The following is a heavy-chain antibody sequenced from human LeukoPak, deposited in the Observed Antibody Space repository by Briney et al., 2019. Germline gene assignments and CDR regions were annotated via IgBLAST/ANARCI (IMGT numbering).Heavy chain of an antibody. Sequence: GGSLRLSCAASGFTFSSYAMHWVRQAPGKGLEWVAVISYDGSNKYYADSVKGRFTISRDNSKNTLYLQMNSLRAEDTAVYYCASYAYYDSSGYDDLLDYWGQGTLVTVSS. CDR2: ISYDGSNK. CDR1: GFTFSSYA. V-gene: IGHV3-30*04. J-gene: IGHJ4*02. CDR3: ASYAYYDSSGYDDLLDY. D-gene: IGHD3-22*01.